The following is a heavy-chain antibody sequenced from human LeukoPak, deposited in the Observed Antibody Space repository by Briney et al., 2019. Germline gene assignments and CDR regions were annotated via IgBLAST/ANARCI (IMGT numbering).Heavy chain of an antibody. CDR1: GFTFSSYA. CDR2: ISGSGGST. Sequence: GGSLRLSCAASGFTFSSYAMSWVRQAPGKGLEWVSAISGSGGSTNYADSVKGRFTISRDNSKNTLYLQMNSLRAEDTAVYYCAKDNGSGWYGGGFDPWGQGTLVTVSS. J-gene: IGHJ5*02. CDR3: AKDNGSGWYGGGFDP. D-gene: IGHD6-19*01. V-gene: IGHV3-23*01.